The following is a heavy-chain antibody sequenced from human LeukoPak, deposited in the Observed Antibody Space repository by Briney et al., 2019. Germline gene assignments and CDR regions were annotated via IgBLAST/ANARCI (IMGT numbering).Heavy chain of an antibody. J-gene: IGHJ4*02. CDR2: ISTYNGNT. D-gene: IGHD6-6*01. V-gene: IGHV1-18*04. CDR1: GYTFTGYY. CDR3: AKDRWEDGSSSFDN. Sequence: GASVKVSCKASGYTFTGYYMHWVRQAPGQGLEWMGWISTYNGNTNYAQKLQGRVTMTTDTSTSTAYMELRSLRSDDTAVYYCAKDRWEDGSSSFDNWGQGTLVTVSS.